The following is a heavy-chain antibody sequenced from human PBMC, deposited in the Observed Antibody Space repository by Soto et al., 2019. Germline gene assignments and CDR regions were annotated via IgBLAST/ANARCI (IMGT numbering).Heavy chain of an antibody. V-gene: IGHV3-23*01. CDR3: AKDRVAGAIADRFDS. Sequence: GGSLRLSCAASGFTFSSYAMNWVRQAPGKGLEWVAVVSDSGRRTDCAESVKGRFTIPRDSSKNTVYLEMNTLRAEDTAVYYCAKDRVAGAIADRFDSWGQGTLVTVSS. J-gene: IGHJ5*01. CDR2: VSDSGRRT. CDR1: GFTFSSYA. D-gene: IGHD1-26*01.